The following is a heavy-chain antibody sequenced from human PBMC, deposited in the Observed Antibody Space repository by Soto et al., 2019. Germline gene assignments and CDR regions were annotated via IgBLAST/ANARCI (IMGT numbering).Heavy chain of an antibody. Sequence: QLQLQASGPGLVTPSETLSLTCTVSGGSISSSSYYWGWIRQPPGKGLEWIGSIYYSGSTYYNPSLKSRGTISVDTAKNQFSLKLSSVTAADTAVYYCARRGSSSWYGYWGQGTLVTVSS. J-gene: IGHJ4*02. CDR3: ARRGSSSWYGY. V-gene: IGHV4-39*01. D-gene: IGHD6-13*01. CDR1: GGSISSSSYY. CDR2: IYYSGST.